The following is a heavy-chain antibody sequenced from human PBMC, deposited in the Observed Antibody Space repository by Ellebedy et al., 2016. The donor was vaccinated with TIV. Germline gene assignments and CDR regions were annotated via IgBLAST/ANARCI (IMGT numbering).Heavy chain of an antibody. CDR1: GYTFTNYW. Sequence: GGSLRLSCKTSGYTFTNYWIAWVRQRPGKGLEWMGFIYPRDSYTRYGPSSQGQVTISADKSINTAYLQWSSLKASDTAMYYCARMVYGSGWDGYFDPWGQGTLVTVSS. V-gene: IGHV5-51*01. CDR2: IYPRDSYT. CDR3: ARMVYGSGWDGYFDP. D-gene: IGHD6-19*01. J-gene: IGHJ5*02.